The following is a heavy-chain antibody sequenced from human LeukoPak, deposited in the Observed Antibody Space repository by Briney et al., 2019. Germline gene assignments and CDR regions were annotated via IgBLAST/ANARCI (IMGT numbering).Heavy chain of an antibody. CDR3: ASFNRLGNYYYYYGMDV. Sequence: SETLSLTCVVSGGSIRSGAYYWSWIRQHPGKGLEWIGYIYDSGSTNYNPSLKSRVTISVDTSKNQFSLNLSSVTAADTAVYYCASFNRLGNYYYYYGMDVWDQGTTVTVSS. V-gene: IGHV4-31*11. CDR1: GGSIRSGAYY. D-gene: IGHD3-9*01. J-gene: IGHJ6*02. CDR2: IYDSGST.